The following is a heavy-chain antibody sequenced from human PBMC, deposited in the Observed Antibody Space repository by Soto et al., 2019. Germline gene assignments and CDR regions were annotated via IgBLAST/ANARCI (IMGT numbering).Heavy chain of an antibody. D-gene: IGHD1-7*01. CDR1: GYTFKDYF. CDR3: ARESVVTGTHHFDY. V-gene: IGHV1-2*02. CDR2: INSNTGGT. J-gene: IGHJ4*02. Sequence: ASVKVSCKASGYTFKDYFLHWVRQAPGQGLEWMGWINSNTGGTNYAQKFQGRVTMTRDTPISTAYMELSRLTSDDTAVYHCARESVVTGTHHFDYWGQGTLDTVSS.